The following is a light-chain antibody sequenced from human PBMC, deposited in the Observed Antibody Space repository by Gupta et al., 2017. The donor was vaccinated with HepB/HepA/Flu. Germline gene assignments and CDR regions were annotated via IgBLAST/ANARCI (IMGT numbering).Light chain of an antibody. CDR2: EAS. CDR1: QSVSRY. V-gene: IGKV3-11*01. Sequence: GERATLSCRASQSVSRYLAWYQQKPGQAPRLLIYEASNRAAGIPGRFSGSGSGTDFTLTISSLEPEDFAVYYCQQRNIWPLTFGGGTKLEIK. CDR3: QQRNIWPLT. J-gene: IGKJ4*01.